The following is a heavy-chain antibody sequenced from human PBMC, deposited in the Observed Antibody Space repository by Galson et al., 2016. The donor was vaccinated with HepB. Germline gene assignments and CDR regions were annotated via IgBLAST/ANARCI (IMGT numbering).Heavy chain of an antibody. CDR2: ISGNGDSR. Sequence: SLRLSCAASGLTFSSCAMTWVRQAPGKGLEWVSAISGNGDSRYYADSVKGRFTISRDNSKNTLYLQMNSLRAEDTAVYSCVVDGGGPWWTLLTTVTTGFWGQGTLVTVSS. CDR1: GLTFSSCA. D-gene: IGHD4-17*01. V-gene: IGHV3-23*01. CDR3: VVDGGGPWWTLLTTVTTGF. J-gene: IGHJ4*02.